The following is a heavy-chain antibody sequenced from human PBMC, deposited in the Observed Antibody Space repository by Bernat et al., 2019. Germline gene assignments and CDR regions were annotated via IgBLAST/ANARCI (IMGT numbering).Heavy chain of an antibody. J-gene: IGHJ2*01. CDR3: AGRYGVPYWYFDL. CDR1: GDSISSYY. Sequence: QVQLQESGPGLVKPSETLSLTCTVSGDSISSYYWSWIRQPPGKGLEWIGYIYYSGSTNYNPSLKSRVTMSVDTSKNQFSLQLSSVAAADAAVYYCAGRYGVPYWYFDLWGRGTLVTVSS. V-gene: IGHV4-59*08. CDR2: IYYSGST. D-gene: IGHD4-17*01.